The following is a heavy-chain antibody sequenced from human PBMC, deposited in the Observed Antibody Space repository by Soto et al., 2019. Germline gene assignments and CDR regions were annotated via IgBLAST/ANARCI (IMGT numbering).Heavy chain of an antibody. V-gene: IGHV3-23*01. Sequence: EVQLLESGGGLVQPGGSLRLSCAASGFTFSSYAMSWVRQAPGKGLEWVSAISGSGGSTYYADSVKGRFTISRDNSKNTLYLQMNSLGAEDTAVYHCAKDQDDYVWGSYRSFDYWGQGTLVTVSS. J-gene: IGHJ4*02. CDR2: ISGSGGST. D-gene: IGHD3-16*02. CDR3: AKDQDDYVWGSYRSFDY. CDR1: GFTFSSYA.